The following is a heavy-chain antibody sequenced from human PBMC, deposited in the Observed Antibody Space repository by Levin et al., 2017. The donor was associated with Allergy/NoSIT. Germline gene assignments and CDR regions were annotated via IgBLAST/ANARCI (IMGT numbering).Heavy chain of an antibody. D-gene: IGHD3-10*01. CDR1: GGSINSVGHY. CDR2: IYYSGDT. Sequence: SQTLSLTCTVSGGSINSVGHYWGWIRQHPGKGLEWIGYIYYSGDTYYNPSLKGRVAIPLEMSENRFSLRLNSVNVADTALYYCATGVGDSSFDIWGQGTLVTVSS. J-gene: IGHJ3*02. CDR3: ATGVGDSSFDI. V-gene: IGHV4-31*03.